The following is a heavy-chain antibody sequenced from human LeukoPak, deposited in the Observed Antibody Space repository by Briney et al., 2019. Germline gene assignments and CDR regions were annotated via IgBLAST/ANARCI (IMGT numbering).Heavy chain of an antibody. CDR2: AYHTGHT. D-gene: IGHD6-19*01. CDR1: GGSMINYY. Sequence: SETLSLTCTVSGGSMINYYWSRIRLTPGKGLEWIAYAYHTGHTHYNPSLKSRATISLDTSKNQVSLKVNSVTAADTAVYYCARHPFSAPFDYWGQGTLVTVSS. V-gene: IGHV4-59*08. J-gene: IGHJ4*02. CDR3: ARHPFSAPFDY.